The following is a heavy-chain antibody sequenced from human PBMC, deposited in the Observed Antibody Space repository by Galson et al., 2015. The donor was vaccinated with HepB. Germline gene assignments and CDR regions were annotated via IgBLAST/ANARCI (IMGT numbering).Heavy chain of an antibody. CDR3: ARSEKGSFDY. CDR2: IWYDGSKK. J-gene: IGHJ4*02. CDR1: GFTFSSYG. Sequence: SLRLSCAASGFTFSSYGMHWVRQAPGKGLEWVAVIWYDGSKKYDADSVKGRFTISRDNSKNTLYLQMNSLRAEDTAVYYCARSEKGSFDYWGQGSLVTVSS. V-gene: IGHV3-33*01.